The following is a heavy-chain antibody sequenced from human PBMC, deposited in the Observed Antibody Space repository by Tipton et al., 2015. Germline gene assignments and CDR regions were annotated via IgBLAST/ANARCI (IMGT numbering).Heavy chain of an antibody. V-gene: IGHV4-61*01. D-gene: IGHD4-23*01. CDR1: GGSVSSGNYY. Sequence: GLVKPSESLSLTCNVSGGSVSSGNYYWSWIRQPPGKALEWIGYIQYSGSTNYNPSLKSRVTISVDTSKTQFSLKMRSVTATDTAVYYCARARGRHGGLFDSWGQGTPVTVSS. J-gene: IGHJ4*02. CDR2: IQYSGST. CDR3: ARARGRHGGLFDS.